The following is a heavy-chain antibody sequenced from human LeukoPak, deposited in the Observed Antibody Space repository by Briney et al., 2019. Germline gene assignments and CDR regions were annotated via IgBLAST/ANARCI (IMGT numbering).Heavy chain of an antibody. CDR3: ARLWTPFRWELLRAYAFDI. CDR1: VGSISIIIYY. Sequence: PSETLSLTCTFSVGSISIIIYYWGWIRQPPGKGLEWIGSIYYSGSTYYNPSLKSRVTISVDTSKNQFSLKLSSVTAADTAVYYCARLWTPFRWELLRAYAFDIWGQGTMVTVSS. D-gene: IGHD1-26*01. CDR2: IYYSGST. J-gene: IGHJ3*02. V-gene: IGHV4-39*01.